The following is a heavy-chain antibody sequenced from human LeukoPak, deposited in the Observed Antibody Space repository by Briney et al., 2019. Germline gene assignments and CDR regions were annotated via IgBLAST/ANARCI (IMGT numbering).Heavy chain of an antibody. J-gene: IGHJ4*02. D-gene: IGHD1-7*01. V-gene: IGHV4-59*12. CDR1: GGYISSYY. CDR3: ARVPPGTSHFDY. CDR2: IYYSGST. Sequence: SETLSLTCTVSGGYISSYYWSWLRQPPGKGLEWLGYIYYSGSTKYNPSLKSRVTISVDTSKNQFSLKLSSVTAADTAVYYCARVPPGTSHFDYWGQGTLVTVSS.